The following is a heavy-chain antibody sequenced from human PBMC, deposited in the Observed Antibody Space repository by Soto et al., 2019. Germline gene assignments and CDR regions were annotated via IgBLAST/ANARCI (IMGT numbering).Heavy chain of an antibody. J-gene: IGHJ5*02. CDR3: AKDQVPGYSYGYSFFWFDP. D-gene: IGHD5-18*01. CDR2: MSVGGGSS. V-gene: IGHV3-23*04. CDR1: GFTVSSNY. Sequence: EVQLVESGGGLIQPGGSLRLSCAASGFTVSSNYMSWVRQAPGKGLEWVSTMSVGGGSSYYADSLKGRFTISRDNSKNTLYLQMNSLRAEDTAVYYCAKDQVPGYSYGYSFFWFDPWGQGTLVTVSS.